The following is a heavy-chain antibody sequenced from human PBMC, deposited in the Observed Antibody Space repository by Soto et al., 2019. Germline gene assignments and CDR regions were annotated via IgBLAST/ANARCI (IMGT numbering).Heavy chain of an antibody. Sequence: QLQVQESGPGLVKPSETLSLTCTVSGGSISSSSYSWGWIRQPPGQGLEWIGSIYYSGRTYYNPSLESRVTMSVDTSKNHFSLKLTSVTAADTAVYYCARRRDYYDSGSSEGRNAFDIWGQGTMVTVSS. V-gene: IGHV4-39*01. CDR1: GGSISSSSYS. CDR3: ARRRDYYDSGSSEGRNAFDI. D-gene: IGHD3-10*01. CDR2: IYYSGRT. J-gene: IGHJ3*02.